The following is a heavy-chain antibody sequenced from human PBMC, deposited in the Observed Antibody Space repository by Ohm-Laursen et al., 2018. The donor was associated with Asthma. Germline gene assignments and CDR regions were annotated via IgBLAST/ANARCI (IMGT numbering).Heavy chain of an antibody. CDR3: AREVDTATDTDAFDI. V-gene: IGHV4-31*03. Sequence: TLSLTCPVSGGSISSAGYFWSWIRQHPGKGLEWIGYMYYNGNSYYNPSLKSRATISGDTSRNQFSLKLSSVTAADTAVYYCAREVDTATDTDAFDIWGQGTMVTVSS. D-gene: IGHD5-18*01. CDR1: GGSISSAGYF. J-gene: IGHJ3*02. CDR2: MYYNGNS.